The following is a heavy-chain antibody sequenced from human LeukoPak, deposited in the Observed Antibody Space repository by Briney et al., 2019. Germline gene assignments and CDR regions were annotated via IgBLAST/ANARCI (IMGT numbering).Heavy chain of an antibody. J-gene: IGHJ4*02. Sequence: GASVKVSCKASGFTFTSSAMQWVRQARGQRLEWIGWIVVGSGNTNYAQKFQERVTITRDMSTSTAYMELSSLRSEDTAVYYCARRAGAYSHTYDYWGQGALVTVSS. CDR2: IVVGSGNT. V-gene: IGHV1-58*02. CDR1: GFTFTSSA. CDR3: ARRAGAYSHTYDY. D-gene: IGHD4/OR15-4a*01.